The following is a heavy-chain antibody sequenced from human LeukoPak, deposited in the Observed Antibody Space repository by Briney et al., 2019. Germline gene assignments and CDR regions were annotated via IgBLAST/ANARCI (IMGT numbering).Heavy chain of an antibody. D-gene: IGHD3-9*01. CDR1: GGSISSSSYY. CDR3: ARGSRRLRYFDWLPLYYFDY. V-gene: IGHV4-39*01. Sequence: SETLSLTCTVSGGSISSSSYYWGWIRQPPGKGLEWIGSIYYSGSTYYNPSLKSRVTISVDTSKNQFSLKLSSVTAADTAVYYCARGSRRLRYFDWLPLYYFDYWGQGTLVTVSS. CDR2: IYYSGST. J-gene: IGHJ4*02.